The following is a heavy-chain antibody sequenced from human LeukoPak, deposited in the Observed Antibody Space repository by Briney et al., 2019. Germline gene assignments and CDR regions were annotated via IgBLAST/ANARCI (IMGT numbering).Heavy chain of an antibody. V-gene: IGHV3-30*02. Sequence: GGSLRLSCAASGFTFSNYGMHWVRQAPGKGLEWVAFIPYDGSNKYYADSVKGRFTISRDNSKNTLYLQMNSLRAEDTAMYYCAKDLDSSGWYRFDYWGQGTLVTVSS. CDR3: AKDLDSSGWYRFDY. D-gene: IGHD6-19*01. CDR1: GFTFSNYG. CDR2: IPYDGSNK. J-gene: IGHJ4*02.